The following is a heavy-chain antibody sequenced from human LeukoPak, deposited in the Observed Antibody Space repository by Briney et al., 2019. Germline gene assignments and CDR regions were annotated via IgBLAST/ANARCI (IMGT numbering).Heavy chain of an antibody. J-gene: IGHJ4*02. CDR3: ARDLGCGGDCHQFDY. D-gene: IGHD2-21*02. V-gene: IGHV1-18*01. Sequence: ASVKVSCKASGYTFTSYDISWVRQAPGQGLEWMGWISAYNGNTNYAQKLQGRVTMTTDTSTSTAYMELRSLRSDDTAVYYCARDLGCGGDCHQFDYWGQGTLVTVSS. CDR2: ISAYNGNT. CDR1: GYTFTSYD.